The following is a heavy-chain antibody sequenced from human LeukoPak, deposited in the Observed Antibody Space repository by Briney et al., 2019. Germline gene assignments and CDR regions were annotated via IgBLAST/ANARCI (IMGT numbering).Heavy chain of an antibody. CDR3: ARLPQGPSFDP. CDR2: ISGSGRST. Sequence: PGGSLRLSCAASRFTFSSYVMGWVRQAPGKGLECVSAISGSGRSTYYADSVKGRFTISRDNAKNSLYLQMNSLRAEDTAVYYCARLPQGPSFDPWGQGTLVTVSS. V-gene: IGHV3-23*01. D-gene: IGHD3-16*01. CDR1: RFTFSSYV. J-gene: IGHJ5*02.